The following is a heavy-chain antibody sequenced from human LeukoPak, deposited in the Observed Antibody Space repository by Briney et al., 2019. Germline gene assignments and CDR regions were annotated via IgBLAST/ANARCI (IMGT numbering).Heavy chain of an antibody. V-gene: IGHV6-1*01. D-gene: IGHD1-26*01. Sequence: SQTLSLTCAISGDSVSSNSASWNWIRQSPSRGLEWLGRTYYRSKWNTDYAVSVKGRITINPDTSKNQFSLYLNSVTPEDTAVYYCARDPDSSYEWGPFDPWGQGTLVTVS. CDR3: ARDPDSSYEWGPFDP. J-gene: IGHJ5*02. CDR1: GDSVSSNSAS. CDR2: TYYRSKWNT.